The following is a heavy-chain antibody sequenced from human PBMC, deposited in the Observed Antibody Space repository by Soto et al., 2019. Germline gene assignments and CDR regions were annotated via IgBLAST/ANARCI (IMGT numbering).Heavy chain of an antibody. J-gene: IGHJ4*02. V-gene: IGHV1-69*05. CDR1: GGTFSSYA. CDR3: ARDAEIWTFDY. D-gene: IGHD3-3*01. Sequence: SVKVSCKASGGTFSSYAISWVRQAPGQGLEWMGGIIPIFGTANYAQKFQGRVTITRDTSASTAYMELSSLRSEDTAVYYCARDAEIWTFDYWGQGTLVTVSS. CDR2: IIPIFGTA.